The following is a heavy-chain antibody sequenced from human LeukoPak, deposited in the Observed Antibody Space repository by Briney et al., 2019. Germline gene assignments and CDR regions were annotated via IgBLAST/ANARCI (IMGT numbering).Heavy chain of an antibody. Sequence: SQTLSLTCAISGDSVSSNSAAWNWIRQSPSRGLEWLGRTYYRSKWYNDYAVSVKSRITINPDTSKNQFSLQLNSVTPEDMAVYYCARAHIISAHNWNDVDWFDPWGQGTLVTVSS. J-gene: IGHJ5*02. CDR2: TYYRSKWYN. CDR3: ARAHIISAHNWNDVDWFDP. D-gene: IGHD1-20*01. V-gene: IGHV6-1*01. CDR1: GDSVSSNSAA.